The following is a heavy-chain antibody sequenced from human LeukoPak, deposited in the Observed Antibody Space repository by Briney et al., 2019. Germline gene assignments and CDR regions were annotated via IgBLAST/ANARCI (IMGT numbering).Heavy chain of an antibody. CDR3: AKDLDSYCDTSGAPSPQDS. Sequence: GGSLRLSCAASGFTFSSYGMHWVRQAPGKGLEWVAFISFDGTNKYYTDSVKGRFTISRDNSKSTLYLQMNSQRAEDSAVYYCAKDLDSYCDTSGAPSPQDSWGQGTLVTVSS. V-gene: IGHV3-30*18. CDR2: ISFDGTNK. J-gene: IGHJ4*02. CDR1: GFTFSSYG. D-gene: IGHD3-22*01.